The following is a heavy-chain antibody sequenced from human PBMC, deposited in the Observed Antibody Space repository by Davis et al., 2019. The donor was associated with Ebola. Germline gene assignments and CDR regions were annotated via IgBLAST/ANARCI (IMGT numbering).Heavy chain of an antibody. Sequence: SETLSLTCTVSGGSVSSGSYYWSWIRQPPGKGLEWIGEIFHGGTTNYNPSLKSRVTISGDTSQNHFSLKLTSVTAADTAVYYCARGGWTLDYWGQGTLVTVSS. V-gene: IGHV4-61*01. CDR2: IFHGGTT. J-gene: IGHJ4*02. CDR1: GGSVSSGSYY. D-gene: IGHD3-10*01. CDR3: ARGGWTLDY.